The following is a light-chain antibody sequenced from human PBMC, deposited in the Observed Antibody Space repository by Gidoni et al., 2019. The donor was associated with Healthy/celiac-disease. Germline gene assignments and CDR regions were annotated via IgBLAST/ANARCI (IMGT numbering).Light chain of an antibody. J-gene: IGKJ3*01. CDR1: QSISSW. CDR3: QQYNSRYSH. V-gene: IGKV1-5*03. Sequence: DIQMTQSPSTLSASVGDRVTITCRASQSISSWLAWYQQKPGQAPKLLIYKASSLESGVPSRFSGSGSGTEFTLTISSLQPDDFATYYCQQYNSRYSHFRPGTKVDIK. CDR2: KAS.